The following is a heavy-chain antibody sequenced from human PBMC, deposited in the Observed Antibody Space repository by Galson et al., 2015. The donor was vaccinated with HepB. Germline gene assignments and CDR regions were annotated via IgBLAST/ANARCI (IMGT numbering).Heavy chain of an antibody. Sequence: QSGAEVKKPGESLKISCEGSGFSFASHWIGWVRQVPGKGLEWLGVIYPGDSDTRYSPSFQGQVTFSADKSITTASLQWSSLKASDTAMYYCASRHSYFRSGTWYNVSDYWGQGTLVTVSS. CDR2: IYPGDSDT. J-gene: IGHJ4*02. CDR3: ASRHSYFRSGTWYNVSDY. CDR1: GFSFASHW. D-gene: IGHD3-10*01. V-gene: IGHV5-51*01.